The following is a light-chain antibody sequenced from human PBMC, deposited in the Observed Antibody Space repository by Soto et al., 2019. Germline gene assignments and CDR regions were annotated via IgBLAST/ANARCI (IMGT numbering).Light chain of an antibody. Sequence: DIQMTQSPSTLSASVGDRVTITCRASQSVTNWLAWYQQKPGKTPNLLIYDASRSQSGTPSRFSGSGSETEFTLTIYSLQPDDFATYYCLQYTTYPYTFGQGTK. CDR3: LQYTTYPYT. V-gene: IGKV1-5*01. J-gene: IGKJ2*01. CDR2: DAS. CDR1: QSVTNW.